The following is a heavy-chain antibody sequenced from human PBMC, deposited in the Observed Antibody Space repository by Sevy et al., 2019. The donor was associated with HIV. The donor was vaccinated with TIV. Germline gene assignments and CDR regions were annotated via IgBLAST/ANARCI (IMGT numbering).Heavy chain of an antibody. V-gene: IGHV1-69*13. D-gene: IGHD6-19*01. CDR2: IIPILGTV. CDR1: GGTFSSYG. CDR3: ARGGGNGWYYFDY. J-gene: IGHJ4*02. Sequence: ASVKVACKASGGTFSSYGISWVRQAPGQGLEWMGGIIPILGTVNYAQKFQGRVTITADETKKTASKELRSLRTEDTAVYYCARGGGNGWYYFDYWGQETLVTVSS.